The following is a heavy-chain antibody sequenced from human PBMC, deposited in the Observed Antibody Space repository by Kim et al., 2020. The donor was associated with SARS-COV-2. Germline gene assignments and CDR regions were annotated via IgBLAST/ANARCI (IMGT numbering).Heavy chain of an antibody. Sequence: GGSLRLSCVASGFTFSSYTMNWVRQAPGKGLEWVSTIGGDITRTHYADSVKGRFTIFRDNSKNTLFLQVNSLRAEDTAVYYCATWLVNHFDYWGQGTLVTVSS. CDR1: GFTFSSYT. CDR2: IGGDITRT. V-gene: IGHV3-23*01. CDR3: ATWLVNHFDY. J-gene: IGHJ4*01. D-gene: IGHD6-19*01.